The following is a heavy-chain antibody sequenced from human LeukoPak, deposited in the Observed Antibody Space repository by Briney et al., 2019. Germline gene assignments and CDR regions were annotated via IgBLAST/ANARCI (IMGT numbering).Heavy chain of an antibody. CDR3: AELGITMIGGV. V-gene: IGHV3-48*03. CDR1: GFTFSSYE. CDR2: ISSSGNTI. D-gene: IGHD3-10*02. Sequence: GSLRLSCVASGFTFSSYEMHWVRQAPGKGLEWISYISSSGNTIYYADSLKGRFTISRDNAKNSLYLQMNSLRAEDTAVYYCAELGITMIGGVWGKGTTVTISS. J-gene: IGHJ6*04.